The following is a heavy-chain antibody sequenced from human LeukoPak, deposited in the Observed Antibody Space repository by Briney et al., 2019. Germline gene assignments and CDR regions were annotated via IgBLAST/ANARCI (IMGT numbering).Heavy chain of an antibody. V-gene: IGHV3-23*01. CDR2: ISGSGDST. Sequence: PGGSLRLSCAASGFTFGNYGMSWVRQAPGKGLEWVSYISGSGDSTYYADSVKGRFTISRDNSKNTLYLQMNSLRAEDTSVYYCARGDLLWFGETNFDYWGQGTLVTVSS. D-gene: IGHD3-10*01. CDR1: GFTFGNYG. CDR3: ARGDLLWFGETNFDY. J-gene: IGHJ4*02.